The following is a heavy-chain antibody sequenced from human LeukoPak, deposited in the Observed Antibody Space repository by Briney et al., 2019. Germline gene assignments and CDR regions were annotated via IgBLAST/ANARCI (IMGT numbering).Heavy chain of an antibody. CDR2: IRSKAYGGTT. CDR3: ARDRGPNWWEVYAFDN. CDR1: GFTFGDYA. D-gene: IGHD3-10*01. Sequence: GGSLRLSCTASGFTFGDYAMSWFRQAPGKGLEWVGFIRSKAYGGTTEYAASVKGRFTISRDDSKSIAYLQMNSLRAEDTAVYYCARDRGPNWWEVYAFDNWGQGTLVTVSS. J-gene: IGHJ4*02. V-gene: IGHV3-49*03.